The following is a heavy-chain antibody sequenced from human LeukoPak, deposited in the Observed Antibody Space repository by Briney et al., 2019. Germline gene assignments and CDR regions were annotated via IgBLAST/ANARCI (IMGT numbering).Heavy chain of an antibody. V-gene: IGHV3-74*01. CDR1: GFTFSSYW. CDR2: INSDGSST. J-gene: IGHJ6*02. CDR3: AKDKGYCSGGSCSHRDYYYGMDV. Sequence: PGGSLRLSCAASGFTFSSYWMHWVRQAPGKGLVWVSRINSDGSSTSYADSVKGRFTISRDNAKNTLYLQMNSLRTEDTALYYCAKDKGYCSGGSCSHRDYYYGMDVWGQGTTVTVSS. D-gene: IGHD2-15*01.